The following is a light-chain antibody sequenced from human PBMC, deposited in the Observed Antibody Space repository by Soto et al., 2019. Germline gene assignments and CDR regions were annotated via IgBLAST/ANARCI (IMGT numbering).Light chain of an antibody. Sequence: EIVLKQSPDTVSVTLGERATLSCRASQSLRSSLAWYQQKPGQAPRLLIYDASTRATGIPARFSGSGSGTDFTLTISGLQSEDFAVYYCQQYNNWPQTFGQGTKVDI. V-gene: IGKV3-15*01. CDR3: QQYNNWPQT. CDR1: QSLRSS. CDR2: DAS. J-gene: IGKJ1*01.